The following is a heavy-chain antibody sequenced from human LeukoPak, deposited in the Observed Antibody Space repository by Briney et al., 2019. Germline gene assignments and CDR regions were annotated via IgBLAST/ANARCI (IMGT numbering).Heavy chain of an antibody. CDR3: ARMDYYGSGSTS. Sequence: PGGSLRLSCAASGFTFSSCAMHWVRQAPGKRLEYVSAISSNGGSTYYANSVKGRFTISRDNSKNTLYLQMGSLRAEDMAVYYCARMDYYGSGSTSWGQGTLVTVSS. CDR1: GFTFSSCA. CDR2: ISSNGGST. J-gene: IGHJ4*02. V-gene: IGHV3-64*01. D-gene: IGHD3-10*01.